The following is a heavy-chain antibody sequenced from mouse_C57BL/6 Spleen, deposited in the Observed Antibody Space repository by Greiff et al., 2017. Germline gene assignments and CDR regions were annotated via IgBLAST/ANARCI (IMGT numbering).Heavy chain of an antibody. D-gene: IGHD2-1*01. CDR1: GYAFSSYW. V-gene: IGHV1-80*01. Sequence: VKVVESGAELVKPGASVKISCKASGYAFSSYWMNWVKQRPGKGLEWIGQIYPGDGDTNYNGKFKGKATLTADKSSSTAYMQLSSLTSEDSAVYFCARSGGNPWFAYWGQGTLVTVSA. CDR2: IYPGDGDT. J-gene: IGHJ3*01. CDR3: ARSGGNPWFAY.